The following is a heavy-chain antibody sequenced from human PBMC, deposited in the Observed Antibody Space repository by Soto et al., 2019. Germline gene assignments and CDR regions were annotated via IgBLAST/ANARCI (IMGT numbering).Heavy chain of an antibody. V-gene: IGHV4-39*01. CDR2: IYYSGST. D-gene: IGHD3-3*01. CDR1: GGSISSSSYY. Sequence: QLQLQESGPGLVKPSETLSLTCTVSGGSISSSSYYWGWIRQPPGKGLEWIGSIYYSGSTYYNPSLKSRVPISVDTSKNQFSLKLSSVTAADTAVYYCARRAGVETIFGPFRDAFDIWGQGTMVTVSS. J-gene: IGHJ3*02. CDR3: ARRAGVETIFGPFRDAFDI.